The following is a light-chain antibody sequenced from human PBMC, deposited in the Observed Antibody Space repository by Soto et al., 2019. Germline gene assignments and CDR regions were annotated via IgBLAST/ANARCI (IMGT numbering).Light chain of an antibody. Sequence: EIVLTQSPATLSLSPGERATLSCRASRSVTGYLAWYQQKPGQAPRLLIYDASSRATGIPPRFSGSGSGTDFTLTITSLEPEDFAVYYGQHRSDCPSTFGGGTKVE. CDR1: RSVTGY. V-gene: IGKV3-11*01. CDR3: QHRSDCPST. J-gene: IGKJ4*01. CDR2: DAS.